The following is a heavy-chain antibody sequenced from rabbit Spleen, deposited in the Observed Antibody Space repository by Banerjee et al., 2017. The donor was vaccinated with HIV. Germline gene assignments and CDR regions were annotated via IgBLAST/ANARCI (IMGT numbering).Heavy chain of an antibody. Sequence: QEQLVESGGGLVKPEGSLKLSCTASGFSFSNKAVMCWVRQAPGKGLEWIACINAVTGKAVYATWAKGRFPFSKTSSTTVTLQMTSLTAADTATYLCARDLVGVIGWNFNLWGPGTLVTVS. CDR3: ARDLVGVIGWNFNL. CDR1: GFSFSNKAV. J-gene: IGHJ4*01. CDR2: INAVTGKA. D-gene: IGHD1-1*01. V-gene: IGHV1S45*01.